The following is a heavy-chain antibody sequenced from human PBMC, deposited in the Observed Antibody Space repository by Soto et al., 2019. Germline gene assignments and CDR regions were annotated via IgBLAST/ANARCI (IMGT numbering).Heavy chain of an antibody. CDR2: ISYDGSNK. V-gene: IGHV3-30-3*01. Sequence: GGSLRLSCAASGFTFSSYAMHWVRQAPGKGLEWVAVISYDGSNKYYADSVKGRFTISRDNSKNTLYLQMNSLRAEDTAVYYCASLTTVTTPLDYWGQGTLVTVSS. D-gene: IGHD4-17*01. CDR3: ASLTTVTTPLDY. CDR1: GFTFSSYA. J-gene: IGHJ4*02.